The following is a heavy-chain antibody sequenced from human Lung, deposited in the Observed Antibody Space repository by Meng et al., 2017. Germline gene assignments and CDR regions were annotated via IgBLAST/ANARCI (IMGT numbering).Heavy chain of an antibody. D-gene: IGHD4/OR15-4a*01. J-gene: IGHJ4*02. CDR2: INHSRST. CDR1: GGAFRDYS. V-gene: IGHV4-34*01. Sequence: QVPVQQWGSRCLELSETLFLARFVSGGAFRDYSWSWIGQTPGKGLDSIGGINHSRSTNYNASLASRGTISVVTLKHNLFLQLSSVTDGDLAVHSCTRVRTILHHDLDYWDKGTLVTVSS. CDR3: TRVRTILHHDLDY.